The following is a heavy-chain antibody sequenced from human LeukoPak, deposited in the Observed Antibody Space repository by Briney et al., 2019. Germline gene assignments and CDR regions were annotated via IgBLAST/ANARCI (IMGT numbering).Heavy chain of an antibody. CDR2: VRYDGSNK. CDR1: GFIFSSHG. V-gene: IGHV3-30*02. D-gene: IGHD5-18*01. J-gene: IGHJ4*02. Sequence: GGSLRLSCAASGFIFSSHGMHWVRQAPGKGLEWVAFVRYDGSNKYYSDSVKGRFTISRDNSEDTLYLQMSSLRTEDTAVYYCARDGGRGFNYGQYYFDHWGQGTLVTVSS. CDR3: ARDGGRGFNYGQYYFDH.